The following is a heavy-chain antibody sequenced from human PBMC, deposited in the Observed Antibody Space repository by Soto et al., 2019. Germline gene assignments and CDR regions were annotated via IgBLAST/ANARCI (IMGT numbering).Heavy chain of an antibody. V-gene: IGHV1-18*01. CDR1: GYTFTSYG. Sequence: QVQLVQSGAEVKKPGASVKVSCKASGYTFTSYGISWVRQAPGQGLEWMGWISAYNGNTNYAQKLQGRVTMTTDTSTSTAYMELRSLRADDTAVYYCARDELGYCSGGSCSGGIWGQGTLVTVSS. D-gene: IGHD2-15*01. CDR2: ISAYNGNT. CDR3: ARDELGYCSGGSCSGGI. J-gene: IGHJ4*02.